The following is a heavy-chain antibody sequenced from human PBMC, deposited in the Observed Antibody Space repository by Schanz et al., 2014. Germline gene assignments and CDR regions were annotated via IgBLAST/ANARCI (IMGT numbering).Heavy chain of an antibody. CDR3: AKDLYNYGIFDS. V-gene: IGHV3-23*01. D-gene: IGHD3-16*01. CDR1: GFTFSSYG. Sequence: VQLLESGGALVRPGGSLRLSCAASGFTFSSYGMHWVRQAPGKGLEWVSGMSGSGSTADYADSVKGRFTISRDNSRKTLYLQMNSLRADDTAVYYCAKDLYNYGIFDSWGQGTLVTVSS. J-gene: IGHJ5*01. CDR2: MSGSGSTA.